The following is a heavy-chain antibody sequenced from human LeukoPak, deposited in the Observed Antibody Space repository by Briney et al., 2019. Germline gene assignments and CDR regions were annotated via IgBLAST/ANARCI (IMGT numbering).Heavy chain of an antibody. J-gene: IGHJ3*02. CDR1: GFTFSSYS. D-gene: IGHD6-19*01. CDR3: AKDLDIVVAGFDAFDI. CDR2: ISSSSSYI. Sequence: PGGSLRLSCAASGFTFSSYSMNWVRQAPGKGLEWVSSISSSSSYIYYADSVKGRFTISRDNSKNTLYLQMNSLRAEDTAVYYCAKDLDIVVAGFDAFDIWGQGTMVTVSS. V-gene: IGHV3-21*04.